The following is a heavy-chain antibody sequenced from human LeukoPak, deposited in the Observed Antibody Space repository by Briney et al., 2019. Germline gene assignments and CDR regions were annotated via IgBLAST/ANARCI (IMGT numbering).Heavy chain of an antibody. J-gene: IGHJ6*02. V-gene: IGHV4-4*07. CDR3: ARDLLTSSYYYGMDV. D-gene: IGHD2-15*01. CDR2: IYTSGST. Sequence: SETLSLTCTVSGGSISSYYWSWIRQPAGKGLEWIGRIYTSGSTNYNPSLKSRVTMSVDTSKNQFSLKLSSVTAEDTAVYYCARDLLTSSYYYGMDVWGQGTTVTVSS. CDR1: GGSISSYY.